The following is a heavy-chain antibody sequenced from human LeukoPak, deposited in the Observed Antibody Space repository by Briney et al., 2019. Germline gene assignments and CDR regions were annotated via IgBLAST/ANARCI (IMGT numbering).Heavy chain of an antibody. Sequence: ASVKVSSKASGYTFTSYDINWVRQATGQGLEWMGWINPNSGGTNYAQKFQGRVTMTRDTSISTAYMELSRLRSDDTAVYYCARAKWELLVSDYWGQGTLVTVSS. CDR3: ARAKWELLVSDY. D-gene: IGHD1-26*01. V-gene: IGHV1-2*02. CDR2: INPNSGGT. J-gene: IGHJ4*02. CDR1: GYTFTSYD.